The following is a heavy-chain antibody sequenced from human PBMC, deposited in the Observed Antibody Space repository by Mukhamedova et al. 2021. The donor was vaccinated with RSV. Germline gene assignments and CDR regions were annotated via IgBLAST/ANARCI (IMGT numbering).Heavy chain of an antibody. CDR2: GST. V-gene: IGHV4-59*01. Sequence: GSTNYNPSLKSRVTISVDTSKNQFSLKLSSVTAADTAVYYCARAAYYSSSSGLFDYWGRGTLVTVSS. CDR3: ARAAYYSSSSGLFDY. J-gene: IGHJ4*02. D-gene: IGHD6-6*01.